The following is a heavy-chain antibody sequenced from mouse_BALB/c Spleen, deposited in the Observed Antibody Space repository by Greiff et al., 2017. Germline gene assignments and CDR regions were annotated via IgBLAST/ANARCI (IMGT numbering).Heavy chain of an antibody. V-gene: IGHV1S29*02. CDR1: GYTFTDYN. D-gene: IGHD2-4*01. J-gene: IGHJ3*01. CDR3: AREGDDYDEGTFAY. CDR2: IYPYNGGT. Sequence: VQLQQSGPELVKPGASVKISCKASGYTFTDYNMHWVKQSHGKSLEWIGYIYPYNGGTGYNQKFKSKATLTVDNPSSTAYMELRSLTSEDSAVYYCAREGDDYDEGTFAYWGQGTLVTVSA.